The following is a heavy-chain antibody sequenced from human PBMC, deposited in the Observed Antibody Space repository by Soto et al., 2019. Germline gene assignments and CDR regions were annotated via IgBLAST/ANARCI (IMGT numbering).Heavy chain of an antibody. V-gene: IGHV4-59*01. D-gene: IGHD6-13*01. CDR3: ARDSFNAGLYFDH. CDR2: IYYSGHT. CDR1: GDSINGYF. J-gene: IGHJ4*02. Sequence: SETLSLTCTVSGDSINGYFWNWMRQPPGKGLERLGYIYYSGHTTYNPSLKSRVTMSVDTSKNQFSLILNSVTAADTAVYYCARDSFNAGLYFDHWGRGILVTVSS.